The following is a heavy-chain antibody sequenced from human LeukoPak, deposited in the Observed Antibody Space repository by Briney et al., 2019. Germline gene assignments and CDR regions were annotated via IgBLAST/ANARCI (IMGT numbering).Heavy chain of an antibody. CDR2: IYSGGST. D-gene: IGHD3-9*01. Sequence: GGSLRLSCAASGFTVSSNYMSWVRQAPGKGLEWVSVIYSGGSTYYADSVKGRFTISRDNAKNSLYLQMNSLRAEDTAVYYCARDLYYDILTGHNYYYYYYGMDVWGQGTTVTVSS. V-gene: IGHV3-53*01. CDR1: GFTVSSNY. CDR3: ARDLYYDILTGHNYYYYYYGMDV. J-gene: IGHJ6*02.